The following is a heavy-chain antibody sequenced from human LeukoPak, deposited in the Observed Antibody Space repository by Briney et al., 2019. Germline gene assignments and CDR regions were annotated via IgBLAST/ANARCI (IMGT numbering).Heavy chain of an antibody. CDR3: ARVEVALSQES. CDR1: GFTFSSYA. Sequence: PGGSLRLSCAASGFTFSSYAMSWVRQAPGKGLEWVSNIHQYGGETYYVDSVRGRFSISRDNAKNTLYLEMNSLRAEDTAVYYCARVEVALSQESWGQGTLVTVSS. CDR2: IHQYGGET. J-gene: IGHJ5*02. V-gene: IGHV3-7*01. D-gene: IGHD3-10*01.